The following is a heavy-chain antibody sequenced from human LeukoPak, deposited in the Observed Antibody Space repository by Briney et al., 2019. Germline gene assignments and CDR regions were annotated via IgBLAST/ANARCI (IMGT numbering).Heavy chain of an antibody. CDR1: GYTFTSYY. V-gene: IGHV1-46*01. Sequence: GASVKVSCKASGYTFTSYYMHWVRQAPGQGLEWMGIINPSGGSTSYAQKFQGRVTITRDTSTSTVSMELSSLRSEAPAVYYCARDGSGSYACDYWGQGTLVTVSS. CDR2: INPSGGST. CDR3: ARDGSGSYACDY. D-gene: IGHD1-26*01. J-gene: IGHJ4*02.